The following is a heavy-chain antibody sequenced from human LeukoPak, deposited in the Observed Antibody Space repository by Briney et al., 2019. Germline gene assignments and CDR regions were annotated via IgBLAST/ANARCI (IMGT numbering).Heavy chain of an antibody. Sequence: PGGSLRLSCAASGFTFSSYSMNWVRQAPGKGLEWVSSISSSSSYIYYADSVKGRFTISRDNAKNSLYLQMNSLRAEDTAVYYCARVNSSSWRRAFDIWGQGTMVTVSS. V-gene: IGHV3-21*01. CDR3: ARVNSSSWRRAFDI. J-gene: IGHJ3*02. CDR2: ISSSSSYI. D-gene: IGHD6-13*01. CDR1: GFTFSSYS.